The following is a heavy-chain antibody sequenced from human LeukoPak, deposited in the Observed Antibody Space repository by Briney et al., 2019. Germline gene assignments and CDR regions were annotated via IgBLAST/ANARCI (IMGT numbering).Heavy chain of an antibody. V-gene: IGHV1-3*01. J-gene: IGHJ6*03. Sequence: GASVKVSCKASGYTFTSYAMHWVRQAPGQRLEWMGWINAGNGNTKYSQKFQGRVTITRDTSASTAYMELSSLRSEDTAVYYCARGSSLAYYVDVWGKGTTVTVSS. CDR3: ARGSSLAYYVDV. D-gene: IGHD3-16*02. CDR1: GYTFTSYA. CDR2: INAGNGNT.